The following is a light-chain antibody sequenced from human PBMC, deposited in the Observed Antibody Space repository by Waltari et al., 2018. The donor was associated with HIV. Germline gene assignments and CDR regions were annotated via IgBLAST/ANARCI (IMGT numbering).Light chain of an antibody. V-gene: IGKV4-1*01. Sequence: IVMTQSPDSLAVSLGERATINCKSSQNVLYNSNNKNYLAWYQQKPGQPPKLLIYWASTRESGVPDRFSGSGSGTDFTLTISSLQAEDVAVYYCQQYYNIPYTFGQGTKLEIK. CDR3: QQYYNIPYT. CDR2: WAS. J-gene: IGKJ2*01. CDR1: QNVLYNSNNKNY.